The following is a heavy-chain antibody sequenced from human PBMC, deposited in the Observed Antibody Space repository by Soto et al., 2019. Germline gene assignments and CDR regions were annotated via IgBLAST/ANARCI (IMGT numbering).Heavy chain of an antibody. CDR3: ARLNPGWGSYPHFDY. D-gene: IGHD3-16*02. Sequence: QVQLVQSGAEGKKPGASVKVSCKASGYTFTNYYMHWVRQAPGQGLEWMGIINPSGGSTSYAQKFQGRVTMTSDMSTSTVYMELSSLRSEDTAVYYCARLNPGWGSYPHFDYWGQGTLVTVSS. V-gene: IGHV1-46*03. J-gene: IGHJ4*02. CDR2: INPSGGST. CDR1: GYTFTNYY.